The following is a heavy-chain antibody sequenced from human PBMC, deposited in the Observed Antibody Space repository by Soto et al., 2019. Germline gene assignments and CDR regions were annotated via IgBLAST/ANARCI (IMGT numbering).Heavy chain of an antibody. CDR3: AKDRFGIVGPVDY. J-gene: IGHJ4*02. Sequence: EVQLLESGGNLVQPGGSLRLSCAASGLIFSDYAMSWVRQAPGKGLECVACISGSGGDTFYADSVKGRFTISRDNSKNTRSLQMNSLRVDDTAVYFCAKDRFGIVGPVDYWGQGTLVTVSS. D-gene: IGHD1-26*01. CDR1: GLIFSDYA. CDR2: ISGSGGDT. V-gene: IGHV3-23*01.